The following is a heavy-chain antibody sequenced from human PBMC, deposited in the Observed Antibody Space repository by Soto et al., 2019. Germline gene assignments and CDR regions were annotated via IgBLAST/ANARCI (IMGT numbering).Heavy chain of an antibody. CDR3: ASTLGYCSGGSCSGAQSYYYGMDV. V-gene: IGHV5-10-1*01. J-gene: IGHJ6*02. D-gene: IGHD2-15*01. CDR1: GYSFTSYW. CDR2: IDPSDSYT. Sequence: GESLKISCKGSGYSFTSYWISWVRQMPGKGLEWMGRIDPSDSYTNYSPSFQGHVTISADKSISTAYLQWSSLKASDTAMYYCASTLGYCSGGSCSGAQSYYYGMDVWGQGTTVTVPS.